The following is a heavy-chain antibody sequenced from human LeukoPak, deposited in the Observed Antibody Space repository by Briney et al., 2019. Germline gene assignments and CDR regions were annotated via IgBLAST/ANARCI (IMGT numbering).Heavy chain of an antibody. Sequence: SETLSLTCAVYGGSFSGYYWSWIRQPPGKGLEWIGEINHSGSTNYNPSLKSRVTISVDTSKNQFSLKLSSVTAADTAVYYCARGSRQLVMLGYYYYMDVWGKGTTVTVSS. CDR1: GGSFSGYY. V-gene: IGHV4-34*01. CDR2: INHSGST. D-gene: IGHD6-13*01. CDR3: ARGSRQLVMLGYYYYMDV. J-gene: IGHJ6*03.